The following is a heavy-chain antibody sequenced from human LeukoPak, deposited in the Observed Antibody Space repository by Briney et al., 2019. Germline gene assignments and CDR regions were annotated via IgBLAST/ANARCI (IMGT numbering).Heavy chain of an antibody. CDR2: IKHDGRDK. V-gene: IGHV3-7*03. CDR3: ARGGNYDILTGYIFDY. J-gene: IGHJ4*02. D-gene: IGHD3-9*01. Sequence: GGSLRLSCAAFGFTFSNYWMSWVRQAPGKGLEWVANIKHDGRDKHYVDSVKGRFTIARDSAKNSLNLQMNSLRAEDTAVYYCARGGNYDILTGYIFDYWGQGTLVTVSS. CDR1: GFTFSNYW.